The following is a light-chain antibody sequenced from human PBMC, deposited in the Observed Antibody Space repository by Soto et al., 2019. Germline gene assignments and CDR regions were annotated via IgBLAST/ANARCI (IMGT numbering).Light chain of an antibody. Sequence: SYELTQPHSVSVATAQMARITCGGNNSGSKVVNWCHQKPGQDPVLVIYSDTNRPSGIPERFSGSNSGKTATLIISRIQAGDEGDYNCRVWATSSTHVVFGGGTKLTVL. J-gene: IGLJ3*02. CDR2: SDT. CDR1: NSGSKV. CDR3: RVWATSSTHVV. V-gene: IGLV3-12*02.